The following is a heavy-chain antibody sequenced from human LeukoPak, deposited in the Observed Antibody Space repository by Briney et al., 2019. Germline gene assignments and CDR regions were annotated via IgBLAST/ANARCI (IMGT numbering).Heavy chain of an antibody. J-gene: IGHJ6*03. V-gene: IGHV4-59*01. Sequence: SETLSLTCTVSGGSISSYYWSWIRQPPGKGLEWIGYIYYSGSTNYNPSLKSRVTISVDSSKNQYSLKLSSVTAADTAVYYCARTTEGGYTYDYFYYYYMDVWGKGTTVTVSS. CDR1: GGSISSYY. D-gene: IGHD5-18*01. CDR3: ARTTEGGYTYDYFYYYYMDV. CDR2: IYYSGST.